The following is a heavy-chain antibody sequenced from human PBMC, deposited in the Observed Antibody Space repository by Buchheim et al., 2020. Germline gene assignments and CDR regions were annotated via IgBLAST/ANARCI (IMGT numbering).Heavy chain of an antibody. D-gene: IGHD3-22*01. CDR1: GFTFSDYY. Sequence: QVQLVESGGGLVKPGGSLRLSCAASGFTFSDYYMSWIRQAPGKGLEWVSYISCSSSYTNYADSVKGRFTISRDKPKNSLYLQMNSLRAEDTAVYYCARQRYYYDSSGIPPGYWGQGTL. CDR2: ISCSSSYT. CDR3: ARQRYYYDSSGIPPGY. J-gene: IGHJ4*02. V-gene: IGHV3-11*05.